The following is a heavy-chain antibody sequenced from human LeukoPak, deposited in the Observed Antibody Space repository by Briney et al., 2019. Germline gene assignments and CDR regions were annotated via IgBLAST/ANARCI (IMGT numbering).Heavy chain of an antibody. CDR3: AKRYYDFPLDY. J-gene: IGHJ4*02. CDR1: GFTFSNYA. Sequence: PGGSLRLSCGASGFTFSNYAMNWVRQAPGQGLEWVSGISGSGTSTYYANSVKGRFTISRDNSKNTLYLQINNPRVEDTAVYYCAKRYYDFPLDYWGQGTLVTVSS. V-gene: IGHV3-23*01. CDR2: ISGSGTST. D-gene: IGHD3-3*01.